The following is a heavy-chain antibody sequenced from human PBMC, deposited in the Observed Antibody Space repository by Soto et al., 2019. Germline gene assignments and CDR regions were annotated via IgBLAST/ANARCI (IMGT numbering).Heavy chain of an antibody. Sequence: GTLSLTCSASGFTFSSYPMHWVRQTPGKGLEWVAAISDDGGNKYYGDSVKVRFTISRDNSGNTLYLQMTGLRPEETAVYYCERNFVYFHWSGSFDLWGQGTTVTVSS. CDR1: GFTFSSYP. V-gene: IGHV3-30*04. D-gene: IGHD3-9*01. CDR2: ISDDGGNK. J-gene: IGHJ3*01. CDR3: ERNFVYFHWSGSFDL.